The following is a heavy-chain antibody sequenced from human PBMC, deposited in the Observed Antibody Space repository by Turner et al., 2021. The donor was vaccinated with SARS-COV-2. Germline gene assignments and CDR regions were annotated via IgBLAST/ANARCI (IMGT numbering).Heavy chain of an antibody. CDR3: ARDGGDPPRYLQH. V-gene: IGHV4-39*02. D-gene: IGHD3-10*01. CDR2: IYYSGST. J-gene: IGHJ1*01. CDR1: GGSISRSTYY. Sequence: QLQLQESGPGLVKPSETLSLTCTVSGGSISRSTYYLGWIRQPPGKGLEWIGSIYYSGSTYDNPSLKSRVTISVDTPKTQSSLKLSSVPAADTAVYYCARDGGDPPRYLQHWGQGTLVTVSS.